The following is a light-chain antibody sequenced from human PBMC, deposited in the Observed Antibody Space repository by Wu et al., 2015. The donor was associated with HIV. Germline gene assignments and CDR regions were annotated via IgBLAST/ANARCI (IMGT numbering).Light chain of an antibody. Sequence: EIVLTQFPATLSLSPGERATLSCRASQSVSISYLAWYQQKPGQAPTLLIYGASYRATGVPDRFSASGSGADFSLTIRRLEPEDFAVYYCQQYNSSPYNFGQGTKLEIK. CDR3: QQYNSSPYN. CDR1: QSVSISY. CDR2: GAS. J-gene: IGKJ2*01. V-gene: IGKV3-20*01.